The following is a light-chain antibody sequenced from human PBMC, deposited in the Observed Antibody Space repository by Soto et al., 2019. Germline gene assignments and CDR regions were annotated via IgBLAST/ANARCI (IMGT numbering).Light chain of an antibody. V-gene: IGKV1-12*01. Sequence: DIQMTQSPSSVSASVGDRVTITCRASQDISSWLAWYQQKPGKAPKLLIYAASTLQSGVPSRFSGSGSGTEFSLTITSLQPEDFATYYCQQSNSFPPSFGLGTKLEIK. CDR1: QDISSW. J-gene: IGKJ3*01. CDR2: AAS. CDR3: QQSNSFPPS.